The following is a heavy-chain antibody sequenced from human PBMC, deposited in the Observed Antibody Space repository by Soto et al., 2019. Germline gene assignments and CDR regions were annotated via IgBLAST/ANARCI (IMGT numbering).Heavy chain of an antibody. CDR3: ARDPFNDSSGSDDY. J-gene: IGHJ4*02. D-gene: IGHD3-22*01. CDR1: GFTFSSYG. CDR2: IWYDGSNK. Sequence: GGSLRLSCAASGFTFSSYGMHWVRQAPGKGLEWVAVIWYDGSNKYYADSVKGRFTISRDNSKNTLYLQMNSLRAEDTAVYYCARDPFNDSSGSDDYWGQGTLVTVSS. V-gene: IGHV3-33*01.